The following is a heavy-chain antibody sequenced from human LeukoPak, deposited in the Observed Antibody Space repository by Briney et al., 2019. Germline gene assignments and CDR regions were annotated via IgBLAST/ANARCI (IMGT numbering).Heavy chain of an antibody. CDR2: IIPIFGTA. Sequence: SVKVSCKASGGTFSSYAISWVRQAPGQGLEWMGGIIPIFGTANYAQKFQGRVTITADESTSTAYMELSSLRSEDTAVYYCARDPAVGGYDLTGGWGQGTMVTLSS. CDR3: ARDPAVGGYDLTGG. J-gene: IGHJ3*01. V-gene: IGHV1-69*13. CDR1: GGTFSSYA. D-gene: IGHD5-12*01.